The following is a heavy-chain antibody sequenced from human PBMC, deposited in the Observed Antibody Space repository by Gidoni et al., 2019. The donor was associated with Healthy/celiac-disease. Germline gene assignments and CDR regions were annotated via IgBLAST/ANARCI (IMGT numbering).Heavy chain of an antibody. CDR2: IYYSGST. CDR3: ARHEMATKTNFDY. Sequence: QLQLQESGPGLVKPSETLSLTCTVSGGSISSSSYYWGWIRQPPGKGLEWIGSIYYSGSTYYNPSLKSRVTISVDTSKNQFSLKLSSVTAADTAVYYCARHEMATKTNFDYWGQGTLVTVSS. CDR1: GGSISSSSYY. D-gene: IGHD5-12*01. V-gene: IGHV4-39*01. J-gene: IGHJ4*02.